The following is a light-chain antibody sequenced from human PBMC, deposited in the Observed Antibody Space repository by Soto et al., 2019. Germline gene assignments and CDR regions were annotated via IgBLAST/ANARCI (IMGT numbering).Light chain of an antibody. CDR3: LQDFKYPRT. V-gene: IGKV1-6*01. Sequence: AIQRTQSPSALSASVGDRVTITCRASQDIRTELGWYQQKPGKAPRLLIYGTFSLQSGVPSRFSGSGSGTDFTLTISSLQPDDFATYYCLQDFKYPRTFGQGTKVEVK. CDR2: GTF. J-gene: IGKJ1*01. CDR1: QDIRTE.